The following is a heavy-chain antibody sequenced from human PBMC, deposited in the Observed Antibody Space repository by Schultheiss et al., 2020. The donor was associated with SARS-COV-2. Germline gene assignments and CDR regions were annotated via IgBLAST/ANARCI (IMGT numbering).Heavy chain of an antibody. Sequence: GGSLRLSCAASGFTFSSYSMNWVRQAPGKGLEWVSSISSSSSYIYYADSVKGRFTISRDNAKNSLYLQMNILRAEDTAVYYCARAGTIFGVVIWAASYYGMDVWGQGTTVTVSS. D-gene: IGHD3-3*01. CDR3: ARAGTIFGVVIWAASYYGMDV. V-gene: IGHV3-21*01. J-gene: IGHJ6*02. CDR1: GFTFSSYS. CDR2: ISSSSSYI.